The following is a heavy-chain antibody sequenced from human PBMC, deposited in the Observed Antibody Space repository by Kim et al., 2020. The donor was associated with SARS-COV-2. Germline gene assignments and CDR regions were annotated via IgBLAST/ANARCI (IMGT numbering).Heavy chain of an antibody. CDR3: AREFGQLVSYFDS. J-gene: IGHJ4*02. V-gene: IGHV3-7*01. Sequence: FGDSVKARCTISRENAKNSLYLQMKSLRAEERAVYYWAREFGQLVSYFDSWGQGTLVTVSS. D-gene: IGHD6-6*01.